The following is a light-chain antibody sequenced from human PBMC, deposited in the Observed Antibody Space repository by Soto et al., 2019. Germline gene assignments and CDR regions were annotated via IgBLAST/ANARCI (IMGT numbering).Light chain of an antibody. J-gene: IGKJ4*01. Sequence: EVALTQSPATLSLSPGETATLSCRASQSVSSYLAWYQQKPGQAPRLLIYDASKTATGIPARFSGSGSGTDFTLTISSLEPEDFAVYYWQQRSGWPPSLTFGGGTKVEIK. V-gene: IGKV3-11*01. CDR1: QSVSSY. CDR3: QQRSGWPPSLT. CDR2: DAS.